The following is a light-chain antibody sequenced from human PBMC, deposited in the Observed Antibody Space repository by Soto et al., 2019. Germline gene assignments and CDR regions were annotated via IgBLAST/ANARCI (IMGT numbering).Light chain of an antibody. CDR3: QQYNNWPPYT. V-gene: IGKV3-15*01. J-gene: IGKJ2*01. CDR1: QRVSSN. Sequence: EIVMTQSPATLSVSPGERATLSCRASQRVSSNLAWYQQKPGQAPRLLIYRASTRATDIPARFSGSGSGTEFTLTISSLQSEDFAVYYCQQYNNWPPYTFGQGTKLEIK. CDR2: RAS.